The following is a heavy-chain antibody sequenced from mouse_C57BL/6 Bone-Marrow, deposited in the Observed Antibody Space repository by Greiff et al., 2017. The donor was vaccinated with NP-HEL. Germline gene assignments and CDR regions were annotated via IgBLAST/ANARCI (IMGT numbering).Heavy chain of an antibody. J-gene: IGHJ2*01. Sequence: QVQLQQPGAELVKPGASVKLSCKASGYTFTSYWMHWVKQRPGQGLEWIGMIHPNSGSTNYNEKFKSKATLTVDKSSSTAYMQLSSLTSEDSAVYYCARLVYDYDGYYFDYWGQGTTLTVSS. CDR1: GYTFTSYW. CDR2: IHPNSGST. V-gene: IGHV1-64*01. D-gene: IGHD2-4*01. CDR3: ARLVYDYDGYYFDY.